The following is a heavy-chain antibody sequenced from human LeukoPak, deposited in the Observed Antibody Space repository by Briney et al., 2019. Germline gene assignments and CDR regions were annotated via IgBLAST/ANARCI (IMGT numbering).Heavy chain of an antibody. CDR2: ITSNGGST. V-gene: IGHV3-23*01. J-gene: IGHJ4*02. CDR3: AKGGCSASCYSTY. CDR1: GFTFSSYS. D-gene: IGHD2-2*02. Sequence: GRSLRLSCAASGFTFSSYSMNWVRQAPGKGLEWVSTITSNGGSTYYADSVEGRFTISRDNSKNTLYLHMNSVRAEDTAVYYCAKGGCSASCYSTYWAQGTLVTVSS.